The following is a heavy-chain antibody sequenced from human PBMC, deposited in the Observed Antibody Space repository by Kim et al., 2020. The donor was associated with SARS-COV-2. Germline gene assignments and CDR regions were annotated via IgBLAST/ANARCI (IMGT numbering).Heavy chain of an antibody. J-gene: IGHJ4*02. CDR2: IWSDGSKK. V-gene: IGHV3-33*01. Sequence: GGSLRLSCATSGLSFRTSGMHWVRQVPGRGLEWVAMIWSDGSKKYYGDSVEGRFTISRDDSKNTVYLQMNSLRAEDTAVYYCARDKWERYFDYWCQGTLVTVSS. CDR1: GLSFRTSG. D-gene: IGHD1-26*01. CDR3: ARDKWERYFDY.